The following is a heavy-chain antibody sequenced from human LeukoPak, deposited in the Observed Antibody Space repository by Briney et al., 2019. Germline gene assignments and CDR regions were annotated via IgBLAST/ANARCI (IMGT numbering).Heavy chain of an antibody. CDR3: ARDLEVAAAGSDFDY. D-gene: IGHD6-13*01. Sequence: GGSLRLSCAASGFTFSSYAMHWVRQAPGKGLERVAVISYDGSNKYYADSVKGRFTISRDNSKNTLYLQMNSLRAEDTAVYYCARDLEVAAAGSDFDYWGQGTLVTVSS. CDR1: GFTFSSYA. J-gene: IGHJ4*02. V-gene: IGHV3-30*04. CDR2: ISYDGSNK.